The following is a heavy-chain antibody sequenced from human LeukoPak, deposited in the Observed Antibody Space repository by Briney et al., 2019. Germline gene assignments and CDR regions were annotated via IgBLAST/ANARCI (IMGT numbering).Heavy chain of an antibody. Sequence: PGGSLRLSCVAFGFTFSSNATSWVRQAPGMGPDWVSSITFSGSSTDYADSVKGRFTISRDNSKNTLYLQMNSLRAEDTAVYYCAKAAGLYPREFWGQGTLVTVSS. J-gene: IGHJ4*02. CDR1: GFTFSSNA. CDR3: AKAAGLYPREF. V-gene: IGHV3-23*01. CDR2: ITFSGSST. D-gene: IGHD2-2*02.